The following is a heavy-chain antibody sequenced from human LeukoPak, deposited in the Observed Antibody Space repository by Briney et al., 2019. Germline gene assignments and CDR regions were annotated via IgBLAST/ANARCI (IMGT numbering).Heavy chain of an antibody. J-gene: IGHJ5*02. CDR2: ISGSGGST. D-gene: IGHD3-10*01. CDR3: AKDARGSGSYRPNWFDP. Sequence: PGGSLRLSCAASGFTFSSYAMSWVRQAPGKGLEWVSAISGSGGSTYYADSVKGRFTISRDNSKNTLYLQMNSLRAEDTAVYYCAKDARGSGSYRPNWFDPWGQGTLVTVSS. CDR1: GFTFSSYA. V-gene: IGHV3-23*01.